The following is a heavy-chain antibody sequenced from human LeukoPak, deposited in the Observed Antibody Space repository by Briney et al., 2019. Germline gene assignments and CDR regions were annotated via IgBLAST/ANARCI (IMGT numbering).Heavy chain of an antibody. J-gene: IGHJ4*02. Sequence: GGSLRLSCAASGFKFSSYSMTWVRQAPGKGLEWMSFIASLSGDHIYYADSLRGRFTISKDNAQNSLFLQMNSLRDEDTAVYYCARGTAAAGTYYFDYWGQGTLVTVSS. CDR1: GFKFSSYS. CDR3: ARGTAAAGTYYFDY. D-gene: IGHD6-13*01. V-gene: IGHV3-21*01. CDR2: IASLSGDHI.